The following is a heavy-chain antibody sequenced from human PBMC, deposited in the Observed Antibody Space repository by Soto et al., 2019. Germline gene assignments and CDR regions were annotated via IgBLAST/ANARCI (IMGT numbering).Heavy chain of an antibody. V-gene: IGHV1-3*01. D-gene: IGHD2-8*01. CDR3: ARDSHCTNGVCKNWFDP. CDR2: INAGNGNT. Sequence: ASVKVSCKASGYTFTSYAMHWVRQAPGQRLEWMGWINAGNGNTKYSQKFQGRVTITRDTSASTAYMELSSLRSEDTAVYYCARDSHCTNGVCKNWFDPWGQGTLVTVSS. CDR1: GYTFTSYA. J-gene: IGHJ5*02.